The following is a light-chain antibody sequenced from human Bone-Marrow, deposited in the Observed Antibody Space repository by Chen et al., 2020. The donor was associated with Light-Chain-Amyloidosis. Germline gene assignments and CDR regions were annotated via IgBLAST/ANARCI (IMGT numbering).Light chain of an antibody. CDR3: QQYGTSPLT. CDR2: AAS. J-gene: IGKJ4*01. V-gene: IGKV1-39*01. CDR1: QSIGTY. Sequence: DIQMTQSPSSLSASVGDRVTITCRASQSIGTYLNWYQHRPGKAPNLLIYAASSLQSGVPSRFTGSGSGTDFTLTINRLEPEDFAMYYCQQYGTSPLTFGGGTKVEIK.